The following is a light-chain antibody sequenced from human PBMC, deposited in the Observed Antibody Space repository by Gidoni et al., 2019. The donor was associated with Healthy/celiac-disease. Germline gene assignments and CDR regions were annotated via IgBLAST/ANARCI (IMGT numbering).Light chain of an antibody. CDR1: QGISSY. V-gene: IGKV1-9*01. J-gene: IGKJ4*01. CDR3: QQLNSYPPT. CDR2: AAS. Sequence: DIQLTQSPSFLSASVGDRVTITCRASQGISSYLVWYQQKPGKAPKLLIYAASTVQSGVPSRFSGSGSGTEFTLTISSLQPEDFATYYCQQLNSYPPTFGGGTKVEIK.